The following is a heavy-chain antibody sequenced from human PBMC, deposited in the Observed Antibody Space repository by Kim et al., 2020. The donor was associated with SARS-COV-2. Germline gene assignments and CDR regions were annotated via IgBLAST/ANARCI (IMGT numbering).Heavy chain of an antibody. V-gene: IGHV1-8*01. CDR3: ASFSNYYDSSGHAGFDP. J-gene: IGHJ5*02. Sequence: ASVKVSCKASGYTFTSYDINWVRQATGQGLEWMGWMNPNSGNTGYAQKFQGRVTMTRNTSISTAYMELSSLRSEDTAVYYCASFSNYYDSSGHAGFDPWGQGTLVTVSS. CDR2: MNPNSGNT. CDR1: GYTFTSYD. D-gene: IGHD3-22*01.